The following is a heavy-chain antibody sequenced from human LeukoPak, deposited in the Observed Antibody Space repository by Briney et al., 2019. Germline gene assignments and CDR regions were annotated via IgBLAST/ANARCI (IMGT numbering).Heavy chain of an antibody. J-gene: IGHJ3*02. CDR2: IKQDGSEK. D-gene: IGHD6-13*01. Sequence: GGSLRLSCAASGFTFSSYWMSWVRQAPGKGLEWVANIKQDGSEKYYVDSVKGRFTISRDNAKNSLYLQMNSLRAEDTAVYYCARGYSSSWYLRFAFDIWGQGTMVTVSS. CDR3: ARGYSSSWYLRFAFDI. CDR1: GFTFSSYW. V-gene: IGHV3-7*01.